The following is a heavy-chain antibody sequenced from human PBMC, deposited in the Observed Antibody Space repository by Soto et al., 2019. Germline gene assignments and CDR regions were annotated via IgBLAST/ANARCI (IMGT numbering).Heavy chain of an antibody. CDR2: MSHSGGT. Sequence: QVQLQQWGAGLLKPSETLSLTCAVYGGFVSSGSYYWSWIRQPPGKGLEWIGEMSHSGGTHFNPSLKSRVTISVDTSKNQFSLKMASVTAADTALYYFARVERGTATTVVDAFDIWGPGKMVTVSS. CDR1: GGFVSSGSYY. CDR3: ARVERGTATTVVDAFDI. J-gene: IGHJ3*02. V-gene: IGHV4-34*01. D-gene: IGHD1-1*01.